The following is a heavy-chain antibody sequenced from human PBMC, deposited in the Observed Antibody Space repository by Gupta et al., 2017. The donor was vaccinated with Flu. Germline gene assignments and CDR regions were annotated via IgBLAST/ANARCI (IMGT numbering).Heavy chain of an antibody. D-gene: IGHD5-12*01. Sequence: SAYNMHWVSKAAGKGVEWVEVMSEDGSNKYHADYVKGRFTIPRENSKNTLYLQMNSLRAEHTAVYYCSKVGEKEGWLHGDYGGQGTLVTVSS. V-gene: IGHV3-30*18. J-gene: IGHJ4*01. CDR3: SKVGEKEGWLHGDY. CDR2: MSEDGSNK. CDR1: SAYN.